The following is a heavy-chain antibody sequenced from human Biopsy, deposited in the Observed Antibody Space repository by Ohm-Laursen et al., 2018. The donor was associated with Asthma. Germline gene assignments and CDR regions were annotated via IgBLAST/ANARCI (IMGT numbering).Heavy chain of an antibody. J-gene: IGHJ6*02. CDR1: GGSVSSGNNS. CDR2: MFHRGTT. V-gene: IGHV4-30-2*01. D-gene: IGHD1-20*01. Sequence: SQTLSLTCAVSGGSVSSGNNSWTWIRQPPGKGLEWIGYMFHRGTTHYNPSLTSRVTISLDRSKNQFSLKLTSVTAADTAVYYCAGITSANYYYGMDVWGQGTTVTVSS. CDR3: AGITSANYYYGMDV.